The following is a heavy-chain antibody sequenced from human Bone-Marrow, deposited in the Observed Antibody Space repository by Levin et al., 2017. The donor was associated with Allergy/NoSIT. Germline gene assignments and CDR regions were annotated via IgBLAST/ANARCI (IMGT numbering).Heavy chain of an antibody. CDR1: RFTFSSYW. V-gene: IGHV3-7*04. Sequence: ETLSLTCAASRFTFSSYWMSWVRQAPGKGLQWVANIKQDGTEKYYVDSVKGRFIISKDNAKNLLYLQMTTLRAEDTAVYFCARNWRSAFDIWGQGTMVTVSS. D-gene: IGHD2-8*02. CDR3: ARNWRSAFDI. J-gene: IGHJ3*02. CDR2: IKQDGTEK.